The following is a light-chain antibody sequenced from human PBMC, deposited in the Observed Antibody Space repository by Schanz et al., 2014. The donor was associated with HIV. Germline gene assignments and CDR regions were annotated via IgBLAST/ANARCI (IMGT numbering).Light chain of an antibody. V-gene: IGKV1-5*03. CDR2: KTS. CDR1: QSISDL. J-gene: IGKJ1*01. CDR3: QQYKGYVRT. Sequence: DIQMTQSPSSLSASVGDRDTITCRASQSISDLLAWYQQKPGKAPKLLIYKTSTLQSGVPSRFSGSGSGTEFTLTIISLQPDDFATYYCQQYKGYVRTFGQGTRVEV.